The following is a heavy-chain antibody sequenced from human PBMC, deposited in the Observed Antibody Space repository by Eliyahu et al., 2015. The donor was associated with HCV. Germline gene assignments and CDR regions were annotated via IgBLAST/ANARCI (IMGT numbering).Heavy chain of an antibody. CDR1: GFXFSSYG. CDR2: ISYDGSNK. V-gene: IGHV3-30*18. D-gene: IGHD1-26*01. J-gene: IGHJ4*02. CDR3: AKPRGGSRHYYFDY. Sequence: QVQLVESGGGVVQPGRSLXLSCAASGFXFSSYGLHWVRQAPGKGLGWVAVISYDGSNKYYADSVKGRFTISRDNSKNTLYLQMNSLRAEDTAVYYCAKPRGGSRHYYFDYWGQGTLVTVSS.